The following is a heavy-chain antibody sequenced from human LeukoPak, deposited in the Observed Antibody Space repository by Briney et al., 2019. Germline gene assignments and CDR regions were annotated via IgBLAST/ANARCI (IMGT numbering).Heavy chain of an antibody. J-gene: IGHJ6*04. CDR2: IYYSGST. Sequence: SETLSLTCTVSGGSISSYYWSWIRQPPGKGLEWIGYIYYSGSTNYNPSLKSRVTISVDTSKNQFSLKLSSVTAADTAVYYCARDRLENYYYCGMDVWGKGTTVTVSS. CDR1: GGSISSYY. V-gene: IGHV4-59*01. D-gene: IGHD4-11*01. CDR3: ARDRLENYYYCGMDV.